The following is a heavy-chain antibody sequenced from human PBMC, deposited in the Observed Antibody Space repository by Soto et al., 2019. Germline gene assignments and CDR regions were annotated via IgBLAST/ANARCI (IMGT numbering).Heavy chain of an antibody. CDR1: GFTFSSYA. Sequence: GGSLRLSCAASGFTFSSYAMSWVRQAPGKGLEWVSAISGSGGSTYYADSVKGRFTISRDNSKNTLYLQINSLRAEDTAVYYCAKDRAPYCSSTSCYMIDYWGQGTLVTVSS. CDR2: ISGSGGST. D-gene: IGHD2-2*02. CDR3: AKDRAPYCSSTSCYMIDY. V-gene: IGHV3-23*01. J-gene: IGHJ4*02.